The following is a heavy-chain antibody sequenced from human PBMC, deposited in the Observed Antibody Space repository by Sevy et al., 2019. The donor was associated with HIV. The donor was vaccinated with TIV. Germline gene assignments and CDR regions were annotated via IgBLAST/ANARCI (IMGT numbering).Heavy chain of an antibody. V-gene: IGHV3-48*03. J-gene: IGHJ4*01. CDR3: TNYVHY. Sequence: GGSLRLSCAASGFTFNVYEMNWVRQAPGKGLEWVSYISSGFSKSYADSVKGRFTISRDNTKNLLYLQMNSLRAEDTAVYYCTNYVHYWGQGTLVTVSS. CDR1: GFTFNVYE. CDR2: ISSGFSK.